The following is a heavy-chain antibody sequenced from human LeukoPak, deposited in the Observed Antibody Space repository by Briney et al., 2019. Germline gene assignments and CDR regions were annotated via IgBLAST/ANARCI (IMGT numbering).Heavy chain of an antibody. V-gene: IGHV4-4*07. CDR3: ARDLYYDILTGNINWFDP. Sequence: SETLSLTCTVSGGSISSYYWSWIRQPAGKGLEWIGRIYTSGSTSYNPSLKSRVTMSVDTSKNQFSLKLSSVTAADTAVYYCARDLYYDILTGNINWFDPWGQGTLVTVSS. D-gene: IGHD3-9*01. J-gene: IGHJ5*02. CDR2: IYTSGST. CDR1: GGSISSYY.